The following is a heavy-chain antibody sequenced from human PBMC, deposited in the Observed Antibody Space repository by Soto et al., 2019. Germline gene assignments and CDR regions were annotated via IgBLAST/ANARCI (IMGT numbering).Heavy chain of an antibody. V-gene: IGHV3-74*01. J-gene: IGHJ4*02. CDR3: ARASSSCYVSFDY. D-gene: IGHD6-13*01. Sequence: PGGSLRLSCAASGFTFSSNWMHWVRQAPGKGLVWVSRINSDGSIASYADSVKGRFTISRDNAKNTLYLQMNSLRAEDTAVYYCARASSSCYVSFDYWGQGILVTVSS. CDR2: INSDGSIA. CDR1: GFTFSSNW.